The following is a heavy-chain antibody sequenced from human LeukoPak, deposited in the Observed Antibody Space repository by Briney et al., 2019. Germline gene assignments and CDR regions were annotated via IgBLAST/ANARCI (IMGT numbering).Heavy chain of an antibody. CDR3: AKEGLQLVRGVIKNYFDY. Sequence: GASLRLSCAASGFTFSSYGMHWVRQAPGKGLEWVAVISYDGSNKYYADSVKGRFTISRDNSKNTLYLQMNSLRAEDTAVYYCAKEGLQLVRGVIKNYFDYWGQGTLVTVSS. CDR1: GFTFSSYG. V-gene: IGHV3-30*18. D-gene: IGHD3-10*01. CDR2: ISYDGSNK. J-gene: IGHJ4*02.